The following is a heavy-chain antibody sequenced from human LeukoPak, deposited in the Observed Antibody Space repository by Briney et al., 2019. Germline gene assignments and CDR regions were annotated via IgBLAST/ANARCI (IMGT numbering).Heavy chain of an antibody. CDR2: ISGSGGSI. Sequence: GGSLRLSCAGSGFTFSRHAVTWVSQAPGKRLEWVSTISGSGGSIYYAESVKGRFTISRDNSRNTVYLQMNSLRAADTAVYHCANDSYGSGSYYSLFGHWGQGTLVTVSS. D-gene: IGHD3-10*01. V-gene: IGHV3-23*01. CDR1: GFTFSRHA. J-gene: IGHJ4*02. CDR3: ANDSYGSGSYYSLFGH.